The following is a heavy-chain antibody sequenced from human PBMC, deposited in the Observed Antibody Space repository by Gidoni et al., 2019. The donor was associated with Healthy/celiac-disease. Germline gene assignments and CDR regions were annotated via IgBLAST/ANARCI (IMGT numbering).Heavy chain of an antibody. CDR1: GGSISSYY. V-gene: IGHV4-59*01. J-gene: IGHJ6*02. Sequence: VQLQESGPGLVKPSETLSLTCPVSGGSISSYYWSWSRQPPGKGLEWIGYIYYSGSTNYTPSLKSRVTISVDTSKNQFSLKLSSVTAADTAVYYCAREGANYDFWSGTYGMDVWGQGTTVTVSS. CDR3: AREGANYDFWSGTYGMDV. CDR2: IYYSGST. D-gene: IGHD3-3*01.